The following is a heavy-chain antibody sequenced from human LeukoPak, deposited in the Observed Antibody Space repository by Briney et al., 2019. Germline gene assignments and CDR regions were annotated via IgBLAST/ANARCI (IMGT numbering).Heavy chain of an antibody. CDR2: VSYREST. V-gene: IGHV4-61*01. D-gene: IGHD3-10*01. CDR3: ARDLGFGDRESWFDP. Sequence: PSETLSLTCNVSGGSLSGGNFYWSWIRQPPGKGLEWLGYVSYRESTWYNPSLKSRLTISGDTSKNQFSLKLSSVTAADTAVHYCARDLGFGDRESWFDPWGQGTLVTVSS. J-gene: IGHJ5*02. CDR1: GGSLSGGNFY.